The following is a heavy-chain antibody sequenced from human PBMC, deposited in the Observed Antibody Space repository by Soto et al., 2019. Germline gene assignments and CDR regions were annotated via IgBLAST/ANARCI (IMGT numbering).Heavy chain of an antibody. J-gene: IGHJ4*02. V-gene: IGHV3-23*01. Sequence: GGSLRLFCTASGFTFSNYAMSWIRKATGKGLEWVSAISGSGGSTYYADSVKGRFSISRDNSKNTLHLQMNSLRAEDTAVYYCATLMDFWSGSHEVINYWGQGTLVTVSS. D-gene: IGHD3-3*01. CDR2: ISGSGGST. CDR3: ATLMDFWSGSHEVINY. CDR1: GFTFSNYA.